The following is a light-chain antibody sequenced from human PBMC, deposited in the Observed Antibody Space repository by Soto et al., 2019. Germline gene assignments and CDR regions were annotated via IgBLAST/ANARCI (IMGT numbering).Light chain of an antibody. CDR2: GAS. CDR3: QQYCCSPSCT. J-gene: IGKJ2*01. Sequence: EIVLTQSPGTLSLSPGERATLSCRANQSVSSSYLAWYQQKPGQAPRLLIYGASSRATGIPDRFSGSGSGTDFTLTISRLKPEDFAVYYCQQYCCSPSCTFGQGTKLEIK. V-gene: IGKV3-20*01. CDR1: QSVSSSY.